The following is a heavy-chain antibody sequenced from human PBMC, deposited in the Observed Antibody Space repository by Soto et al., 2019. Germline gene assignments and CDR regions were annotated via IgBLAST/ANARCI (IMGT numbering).Heavy chain of an antibody. J-gene: IGHJ3*01. CDR2: LYDVDGS. CDR3: ATWHEREHAYDV. Sequence: DVQLLESGGGLMEPGESLRLSCAASGLTVSGKKYVAWVRQAPGKRLEWVSALYDVDGSFYSDSVKGRFTTSSDSSKTTVYLQMNDLRPADTAVYYCATWHEREHAYDVWGQGTTVTVSS. D-gene: IGHD1-1*01. V-gene: IGHV3-53*01. CDR1: GLTVSGKKY.